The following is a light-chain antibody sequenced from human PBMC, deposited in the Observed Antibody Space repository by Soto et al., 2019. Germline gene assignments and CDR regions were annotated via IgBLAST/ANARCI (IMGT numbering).Light chain of an antibody. J-gene: IGKJ4*01. CDR2: GAS. CDR3: QQYGSSPRVT. CDR1: QSVSSSY. Sequence: EIVLTQSPGTLSLSPGERATLSCRASQSVSSSYLAWYQQKPGQAPRLLIYGASSRATGIPDRFSGSGSGTHFTLTISTLEPEDFAVYYCQQYGSSPRVTFGGGTKVEIK. V-gene: IGKV3-20*01.